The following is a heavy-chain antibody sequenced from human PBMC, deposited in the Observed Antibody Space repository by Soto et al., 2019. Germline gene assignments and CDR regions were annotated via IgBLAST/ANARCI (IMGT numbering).Heavy chain of an antibody. V-gene: IGHV3-74*01. J-gene: IGHJ1*01. CDR2: ISTDASST. CDR1: GFTLSSYW. Sequence: EVQLVESGGGLVQPGGSLRLSCAASGFTLSSYWMHWVRQAPGKGLVWVSSISTDASSTSYADPVKGRFTISRDNAKNTLYLQMNSVRAEDTAVYYCARLPNKSPQNWGQGTPVIVSP. CDR3: ARLPNKSPQN.